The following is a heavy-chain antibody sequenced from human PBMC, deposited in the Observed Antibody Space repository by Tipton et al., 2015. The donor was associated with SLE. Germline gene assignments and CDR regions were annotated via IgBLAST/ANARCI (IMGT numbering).Heavy chain of an antibody. CDR2: INHSGGT. J-gene: IGHJ6*02. D-gene: IGHD6-25*01. Sequence: TLSLTCAVYGGSFSGYYWSWIRQPPGKGLEWIGEINHSGGTNYNPSLKSRVTISVDTSKIHFSLKLSSVTAADTAVYYCARVGGLNYYYGMDVWGQGTTVTVSS. CDR1: GGSFSGYY. CDR3: ARVGGLNYYYGMDV. V-gene: IGHV4-34*01.